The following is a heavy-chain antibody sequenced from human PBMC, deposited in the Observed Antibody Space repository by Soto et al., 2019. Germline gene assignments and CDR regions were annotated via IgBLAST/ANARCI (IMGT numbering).Heavy chain of an antibody. CDR3: ARDRSPGRRRYGMAF. CDR2: IIPIFGTA. J-gene: IGHJ6*02. V-gene: IGHV1-69*13. CDR1: GCTFSSYA. Sequence: SVKVSCTSSGCTFSSYAISWVRQAHGQGLEWMGGIIPIFGTANYTQKFQGRVTITADESTSTAYMELSGLRSEDTALYYCARDRSPGRRRYGMAFWGQGTTVTVS.